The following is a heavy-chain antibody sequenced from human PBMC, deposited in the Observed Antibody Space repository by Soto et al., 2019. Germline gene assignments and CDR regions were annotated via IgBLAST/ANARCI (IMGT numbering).Heavy chain of an antibody. Sequence: GGSLRLSCAASGFTFTRYSMNWVRQAPGKGLEWVSSISSTTHYIYYADSMRGRFTISRDNAKNAVYLEMNSLRAEDTAVYYCARESEDRTSNFDXWGQGTLVPVSX. CDR1: GFTFTRYS. V-gene: IGHV3-21*06. CDR2: ISSTTHYI. CDR3: ARESEDRTSNFDX. J-gene: IGHJ4*02.